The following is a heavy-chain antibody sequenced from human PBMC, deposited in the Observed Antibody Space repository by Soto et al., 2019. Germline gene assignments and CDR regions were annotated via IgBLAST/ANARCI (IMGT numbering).Heavy chain of an antibody. D-gene: IGHD1-26*01. V-gene: IGHV1-18*01. CDR2: ISAYNGNT. CDR3: ARGVAVGSTLLNDY. CDR1: GDTFTSYG. Sequence: GASVKVSCKASGDTFTSYGISWVRQAPGQGLEWMGWISAYNGNTNYAQKLQGRVTMTTDTSTSTAYMELRSLRSDETAVYYCARGVAVGSTLLNDYWRQGTLVTVSS. J-gene: IGHJ4*02.